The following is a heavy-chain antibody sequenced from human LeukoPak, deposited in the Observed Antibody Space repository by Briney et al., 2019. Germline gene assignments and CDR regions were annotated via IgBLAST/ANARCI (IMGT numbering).Heavy chain of an antibody. CDR1: GGSISSYY. J-gene: IGHJ4*02. CDR2: IYYSGST. Sequence: SETLSLTCTVSGGSISSYYWSWIRQPPGKGLEWIGYIYYSGSTNYNPSLKSRVTISVDTSKNQFSLKLSSVIAADTAVYYCARVAGTGSFDYWGQGTLVTVSS. V-gene: IGHV4-59*01. D-gene: IGHD3/OR15-3a*01. CDR3: ARVAGTGSFDY.